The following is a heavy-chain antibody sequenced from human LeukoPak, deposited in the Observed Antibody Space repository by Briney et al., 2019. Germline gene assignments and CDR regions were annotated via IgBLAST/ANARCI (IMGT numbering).Heavy chain of an antibody. CDR2: ISYDGSNK. CDR1: GFTFSSYA. Sequence: GGSLRLSCAVSGFTFSSYAMHWVRQAPGKGLEWVAVISYDGSNKYYADSVKGRFTISRDNSKNTLYLQMNSLRAEDTAVYYCARDRGGLQFDWFDPWGQGTLVTVSS. J-gene: IGHJ5*02. V-gene: IGHV3-30*01. CDR3: ARDRGGLQFDWFDP. D-gene: IGHD5-24*01.